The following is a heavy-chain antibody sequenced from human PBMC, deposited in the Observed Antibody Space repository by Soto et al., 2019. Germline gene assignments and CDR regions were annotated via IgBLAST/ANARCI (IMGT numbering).Heavy chain of an antibody. J-gene: IGHJ4*02. CDR2: IIPILGIA. Sequence: QVQLVQSGAEVKKPGSSVKVSCKASGGTFSSYTISWVRQAPGQGLEWVGRIIPILGIANYAQKFQGRVTITADKSTSTAYMELSSLRSEDTAVYYCARDQSHSPGHCSYWGQGTLVTVSS. D-gene: IGHD3-10*02. CDR1: GGTFSSYT. V-gene: IGHV1-69*08. CDR3: ARDQSHSPGHCSY.